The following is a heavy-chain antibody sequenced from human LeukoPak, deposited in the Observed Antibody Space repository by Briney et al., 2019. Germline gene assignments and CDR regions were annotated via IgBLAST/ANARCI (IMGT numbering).Heavy chain of an antibody. CDR3: AAGGGYPQGFYYFDY. CDR1: GGSISSSSYC. D-gene: IGHD5-12*01. J-gene: IGHJ4*02. V-gene: IGHV4-39*01. Sequence: PSETLSLTCTVSGGSISSSSYCWGWIRQPPGKGLEWIGSIYYSGSTYYNPSLKSRVTISVDTSKKQFSLKLSSVTAADTAVYYCAAGGGYPQGFYYFDYWGQGTLVTVSS. CDR2: IYYSGST.